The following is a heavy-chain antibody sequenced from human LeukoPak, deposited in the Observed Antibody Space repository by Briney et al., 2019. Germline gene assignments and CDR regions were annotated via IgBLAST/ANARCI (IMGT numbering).Heavy chain of an antibody. Sequence: ASVKVSCKASGYTFTSYYMHWVRQAPGQGLEWMGIINPIGGSTSYAQKFQRRVTMTRDTSTSTIYMELRSLRSEDTGVYCCGRDCSSWGQGTLVTVSS. CDR3: GRDCSS. CDR1: GYTFTSYY. CDR2: INPIGGST. J-gene: IGHJ5*02. V-gene: IGHV1-46*01. D-gene: IGHD2-15*01.